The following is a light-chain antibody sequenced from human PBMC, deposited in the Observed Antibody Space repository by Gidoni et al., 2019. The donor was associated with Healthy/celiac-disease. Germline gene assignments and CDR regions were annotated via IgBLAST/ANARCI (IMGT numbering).Light chain of an antibody. CDR2: AAY. Sequence: DIQMTQSPSSLSASVGERVTITCRASQSISSYLNWYQQKPGKAPKLLIYAAYSLQGGVPSRFSGSGSGTDFTLTIISLQPEDFATYYCQQSYSTPYTFGQGTKLEIK. V-gene: IGKV1-39*01. CDR3: QQSYSTPYT. CDR1: QSISSY. J-gene: IGKJ2*01.